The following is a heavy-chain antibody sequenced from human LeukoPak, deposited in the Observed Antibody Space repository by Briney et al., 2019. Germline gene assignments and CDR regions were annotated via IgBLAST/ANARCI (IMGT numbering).Heavy chain of an antibody. Sequence: PGGSLRLSCAASGFTFSSYEMNWVRQAPGKGLEWVSYISSSGSTIYYADSVKGRFTISRDNSKNTLYLQMNSLRAEDTAVYYCAKGSYYGALGNYFDYWGQGTLVTVSS. CDR2: ISSSGSTI. CDR1: GFTFSSYE. V-gene: IGHV3-48*03. J-gene: IGHJ4*02. D-gene: IGHD4-17*01. CDR3: AKGSYYGALGNYFDY.